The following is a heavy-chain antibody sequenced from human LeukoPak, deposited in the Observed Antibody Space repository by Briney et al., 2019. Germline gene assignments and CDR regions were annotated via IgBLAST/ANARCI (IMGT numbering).Heavy chain of an antibody. Sequence: ASVKVSCKASGYTFTSYYMHWVRQAPGQGLEWMGIINPSGDSTSYAQKFQGRVTMTRDTSTSTVYMELSSLRSEDTAVYYCARKLTGGFLFDYWGQGTLVTVSS. J-gene: IGHJ4*02. D-gene: IGHD7-27*01. CDR2: INPSGDST. V-gene: IGHV1-46*03. CDR1: GYTFTSYY. CDR3: ARKLTGGFLFDY.